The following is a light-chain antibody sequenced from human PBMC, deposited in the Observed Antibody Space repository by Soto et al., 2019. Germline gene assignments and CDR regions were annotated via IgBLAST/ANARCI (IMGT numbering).Light chain of an antibody. J-gene: IGKJ4*01. CDR3: QQSYRLPLT. CDR2: SAS. CDR1: QRISTF. Sequence: DIQMTQSPSSLSAFVGDSVTITCHASQRISTFLNWYHQKPGKAPKLLIYSASYLQSGVPSIFSGSGSGTDFALSIVTLQPEDFGTYFCQQSYRLPLTFGGGTKVEI. V-gene: IGKV1-39*01.